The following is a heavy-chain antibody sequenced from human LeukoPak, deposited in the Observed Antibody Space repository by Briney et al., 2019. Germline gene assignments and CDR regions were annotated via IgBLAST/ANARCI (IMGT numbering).Heavy chain of an antibody. D-gene: IGHD3-22*01. Sequence: GGSLRLSCAASGFPFSAYSMNWVRQAPGKGLEWVSSISGSSNYMYCADSVKGRFTISRDNAKNSLYLQMNSLRAEDTAVYYCAKAYYDSSGYSYYFDYWGQGTLVTVSS. CDR3: AKAYYDSSGYSYYFDY. J-gene: IGHJ4*02. CDR2: ISGSSNYM. CDR1: GFPFSAYS. V-gene: IGHV3-21*01.